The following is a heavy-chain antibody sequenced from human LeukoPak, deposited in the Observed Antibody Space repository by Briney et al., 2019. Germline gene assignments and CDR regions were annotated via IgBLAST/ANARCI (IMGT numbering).Heavy chain of an antibody. J-gene: IGHJ6*03. CDR1: GYTFTGYY. V-gene: IGHV1-2*02. D-gene: IGHD5-18*01. Sequence: ASVKVSCKASGYTFTGYYMHWVRQAPGQGLEWMGWINPNSGGTNYAQKFQGRVTMTRDTSISTAYMELSRLRSDDTAVYYCARDRSSYDNYYYYYMDVWGKGTTVTVSS. CDR3: ARDRSSYDNYYYYYMDV. CDR2: INPNSGGT.